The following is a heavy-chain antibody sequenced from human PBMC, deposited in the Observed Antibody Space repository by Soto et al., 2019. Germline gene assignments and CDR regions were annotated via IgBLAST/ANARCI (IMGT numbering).Heavy chain of an antibody. V-gene: IGHV4-4*07. J-gene: IGHJ3*01. Sequence: SETLSLTCSVAGVSISGYYWTWIRQTAGKGLEWIGRMYISGSTNHNPSLKSRATMSIDTSKNYFSLKLRSVTAADTAVYYCASDQINQNVFDFWGQGTMVTVSS. CDR2: MYISGST. CDR3: ASDQINQNVFDF. CDR1: GVSISGYY.